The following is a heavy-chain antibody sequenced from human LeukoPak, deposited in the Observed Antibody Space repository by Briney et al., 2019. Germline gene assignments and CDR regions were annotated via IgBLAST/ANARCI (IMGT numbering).Heavy chain of an antibody. J-gene: IGHJ4*02. D-gene: IGHD5-18*01. Sequence: GGSLRLSCAASGFTFSSYSMNWVRQAPGKGLEWVSYISSSSSTIYYADSVKGRLTISRDNAKNSLYLQMNSLRAEDTAVYYCARGGLQLWAHEFDYWGQGTLVTVSS. CDR2: ISSSSSTI. CDR1: GFTFSSYS. CDR3: ARGGLQLWAHEFDY. V-gene: IGHV3-48*04.